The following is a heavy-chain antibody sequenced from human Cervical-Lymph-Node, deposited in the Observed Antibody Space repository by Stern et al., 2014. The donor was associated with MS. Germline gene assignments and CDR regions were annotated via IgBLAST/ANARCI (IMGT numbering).Heavy chain of an antibody. Sequence: QVPLRESGPVLVKPTETVTLTCTISGLSLSNARMGVTWIRQPPGKALEWLAPVFSDDEKSYNTSLESRLTISQDTSQSQVVLTMTNMEPVDTATYYCARIPYCTNGVCSLWDYFFDLWGQGILVTVSS. J-gene: IGHJ4*02. V-gene: IGHV2-26*03. D-gene: IGHD2-8*01. CDR3: ARIPYCTNGVCSLWDYFFDL. CDR2: VFSDDEK. CDR1: GLSLSNARMG.